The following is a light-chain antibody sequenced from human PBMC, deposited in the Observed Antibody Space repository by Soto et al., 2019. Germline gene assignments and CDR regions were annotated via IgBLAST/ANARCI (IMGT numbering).Light chain of an antibody. J-gene: IGKJ4*01. CDR3: QQYYSWPLT. Sequence: ETVMTQSPATLSVSPGERATLSCRASQSVGTSVAWYQQKPGQAPRVLMYGASSRATGVPGRFSGSGSATEFPLTISSLQSEDFAVYYCQQYYSWPLTFGGGTKVEI. V-gene: IGKV3-15*01. CDR2: GAS. CDR1: QSVGTS.